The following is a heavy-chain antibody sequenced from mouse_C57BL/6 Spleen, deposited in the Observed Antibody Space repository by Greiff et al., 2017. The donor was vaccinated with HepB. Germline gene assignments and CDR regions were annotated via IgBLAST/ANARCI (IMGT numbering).Heavy chain of an antibody. V-gene: IGHV1-52*01. D-gene: IGHD2-4*01. CDR1: GYTFTRYW. CDR2: IDPSVSET. Sequence: QVQLEQPGAELVRPGSSVKLSCKASGYTFTRYWMHLVKQRPIQGLEWIGNIDPSVSETHYNQKFKDKATLTVDKSSSTAYMQLSSLTSEDSAVYYCARRGDYEVYYAMDYWGQGTSVTVSS. CDR3: ARRGDYEVYYAMDY. J-gene: IGHJ4*01.